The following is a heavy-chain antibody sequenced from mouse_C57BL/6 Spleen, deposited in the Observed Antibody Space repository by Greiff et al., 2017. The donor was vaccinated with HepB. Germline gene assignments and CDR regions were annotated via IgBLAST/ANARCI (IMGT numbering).Heavy chain of an antibody. CDR2: IDPETGGT. CDR3: TLNYYGSSYY. CDR1: GYTFTDYE. Sequence: VQLKQSGAELVRPGASVTLSCKASGYTFTDYEMHWVKQTPVHGLEWIGAIDPETGGTAYNQKFKGKAILTADKSSSTAYMELRSLTSEDSAVYYCTLNYYGSSYYWGQGTTLTVSS. D-gene: IGHD1-1*01. J-gene: IGHJ2*01. V-gene: IGHV1-15*01.